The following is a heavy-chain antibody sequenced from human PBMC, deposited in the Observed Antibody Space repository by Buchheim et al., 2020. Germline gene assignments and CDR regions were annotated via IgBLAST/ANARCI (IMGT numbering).Heavy chain of an antibody. V-gene: IGHV4-39*01. CDR3: ARQYYDSSGYFYYYYGMDV. J-gene: IGHJ6*02. D-gene: IGHD3-22*01. CDR2: IYYSGST. Sequence: LQLQESGPGLVKPSETLSLTCTVSGGSISSSSYYWGWIRQPPGKGLEWIGSIYYSGSTYYNPSLKSRLTISVDTSKNQFSLKLSSVTAADTAVYCCARQYYDSSGYFYYYYGMDVWGQGTT. CDR1: GGSISSSSYY.